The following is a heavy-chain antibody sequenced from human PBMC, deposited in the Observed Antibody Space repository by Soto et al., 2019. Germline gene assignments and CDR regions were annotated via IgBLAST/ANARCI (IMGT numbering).Heavy chain of an antibody. CDR1: GYTFTGYY. Sequence: ASVKVSCKASGYTFTGYYMHWVRQAPGQGLEWMGWINPNSGGTNYAQKFQGWVTMTRDTSTSTAYMELSRLRSDDTAVYYCARGYSTSCYQGCNYYYYGMDVWGQGTTVTVSS. D-gene: IGHD2-2*01. J-gene: IGHJ6*02. V-gene: IGHV1-2*04. CDR2: INPNSGGT. CDR3: ARGYSTSCYQGCNYYYYGMDV.